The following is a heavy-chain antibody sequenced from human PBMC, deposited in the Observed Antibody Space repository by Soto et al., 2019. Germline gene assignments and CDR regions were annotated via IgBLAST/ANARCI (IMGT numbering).Heavy chain of an antibody. V-gene: IGHV1-69*13. CDR2: IIPIFGTA. CDR1: GGTFSSYA. Sequence: SVKVSCKASGGTFSSYAISWVRQAPGQGLEWMGGIIPIFGTANYAQKFQGRVTITADESTSTAYMELSSLRSEDTAVYYCASLIYGDYPSYYYYYGMDVWGQGTTVTVSS. D-gene: IGHD4-17*01. J-gene: IGHJ6*02. CDR3: ASLIYGDYPSYYYYYGMDV.